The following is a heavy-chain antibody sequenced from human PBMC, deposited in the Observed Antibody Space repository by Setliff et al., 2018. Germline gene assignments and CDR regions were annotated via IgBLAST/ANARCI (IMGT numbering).Heavy chain of an antibody. D-gene: IGHD6-13*01. CDR3: ARQQQLVIGSTAYYYYGMDV. V-gene: IGHV1-2*06. J-gene: IGHJ6*02. Sequence: ASVKVSCKAFRYTFNDYYIHWVRQTPGQGLEWMGRINPSSGGTDDAQNFLGRVTMTRDTAISTAYMELSRLTSDDTAVYYCARQQQLVIGSTAYYYYGMDVWGQGTTVTVSS. CDR1: RYTFNDYY. CDR2: INPSSGGT.